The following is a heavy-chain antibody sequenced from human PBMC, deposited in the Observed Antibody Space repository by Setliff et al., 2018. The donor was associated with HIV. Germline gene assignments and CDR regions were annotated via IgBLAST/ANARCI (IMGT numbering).Heavy chain of an antibody. Sequence: ASVKVSCKTSGYSFTTCDINWVRQAAGQGLEWMGWMNPASGDTGSAQKFQGRLTMTRDTSIDTAYMELSSLSSDDSAVYFCARAFVEVTPHYALDVWGQGTTVTVSS. CDR3: ARAFVEVTPHYALDV. D-gene: IGHD2-21*02. CDR1: GYSFTTCD. CDR2: MNPASGDT. J-gene: IGHJ6*02. V-gene: IGHV1-8*02.